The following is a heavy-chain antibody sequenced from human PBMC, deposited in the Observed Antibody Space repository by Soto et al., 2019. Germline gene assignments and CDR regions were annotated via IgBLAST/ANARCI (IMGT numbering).Heavy chain of an antibody. D-gene: IGHD7-27*01. CDR1: GLPFIDFY. CDR3: ARDPKTSGGQHWAFNYFDS. J-gene: IGHJ4*02. Sequence: GGSLRLSCAASGLPFIDFYMSWVRQAPGKGLDWGSYIDPSGTTIVYADSVKGRFTISRDNSKSTLYLQVDSLRPEDAAVYYCARDPKTSGGQHWAFNYFDSWGQGALVTVSS. V-gene: IGHV3-11*04. CDR2: IDPSGTTI.